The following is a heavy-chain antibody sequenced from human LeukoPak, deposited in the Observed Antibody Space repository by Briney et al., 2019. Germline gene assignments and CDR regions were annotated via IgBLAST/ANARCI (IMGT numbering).Heavy chain of an antibody. Sequence: GGSLRLSCTASGFTFGDYAMSWFRQAPGKGLEWVGFIRSKAYGGTTEYAASVKGRFTISRDDSKSIAYLQMNSLKTEDTAVYYCTRDIVATISYYYYGMDVWGQGTTVTVSS. CDR1: GFTFGDYA. CDR2: IRSKAYGGTT. D-gene: IGHD5-12*01. V-gene: IGHV3-49*03. CDR3: TRDIVATISYYYYGMDV. J-gene: IGHJ6*02.